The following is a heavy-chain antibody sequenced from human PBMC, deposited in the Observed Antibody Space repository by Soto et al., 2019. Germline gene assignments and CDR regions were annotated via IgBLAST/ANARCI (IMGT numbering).Heavy chain of an antibody. Sequence: QGLEWMGWISAYNGNTKYAQKLQGRVTITTYTSTNTAYMDLRSLIADDTALYYCPRATASESSYCYYCGRGTLVSVS. D-gene: IGHD3-10*01. J-gene: IGHJ4*02. CDR2: ISAYNGNT. V-gene: IGHV1-18*01. CDR3: PRATASESSYCYY.